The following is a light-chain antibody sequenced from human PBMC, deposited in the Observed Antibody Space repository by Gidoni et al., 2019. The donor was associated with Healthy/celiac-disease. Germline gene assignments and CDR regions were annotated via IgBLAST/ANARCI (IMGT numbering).Light chain of an antibody. CDR1: QSISSY. CDR2: AAS. Sequence: GDRVTITCRASQSISSYLNWYQQKPGKVPKLLIYAASSLQSGVPSRFSGSGPGTDFTLTISSLQPEDFATYYCQQSYTTARTFGQGTKVEIK. J-gene: IGKJ1*01. V-gene: IGKV1-39*01. CDR3: QQSYTTART.